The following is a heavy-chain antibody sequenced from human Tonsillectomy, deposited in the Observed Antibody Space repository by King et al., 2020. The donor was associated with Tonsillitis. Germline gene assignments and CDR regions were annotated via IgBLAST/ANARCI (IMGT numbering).Heavy chain of an antibody. Sequence: VQLQESGPGLVKPSETLSLTCTVSGGSISSYYWSWIRQPPGKGLEWFGYIYYSGSTNYNPSLKSRVTISVDTSKNQFSLKLSSVTAADTAVYYCASSSSGWYFNFDLWGRGTLVTVSS. CDR3: ASSSSGWYFNFDL. D-gene: IGHD6-19*01. J-gene: IGHJ2*01. CDR2: IYYSGST. V-gene: IGHV4-59*01. CDR1: GGSISSYY.